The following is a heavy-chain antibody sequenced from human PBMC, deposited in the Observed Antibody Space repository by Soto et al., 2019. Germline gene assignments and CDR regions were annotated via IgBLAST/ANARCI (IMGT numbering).Heavy chain of an antibody. J-gene: IGHJ4*02. D-gene: IGHD3-16*01. CDR2: VNGGNGET. CDR3: ATLNPVGYKYDLALDY. Sequence: QVHLVQSGAKVKKPGASVKVSCKASGYTFTNYAMHWVRQAPGQRLEHMGWVNGGNGETKYSQKFQGTVTFTRDTSASTACLELSSLRSEDTALYYCATLNPVGYKYDLALDYWGQGTLVTVSS. CDR1: GYTFTNYA. V-gene: IGHV1-3*01.